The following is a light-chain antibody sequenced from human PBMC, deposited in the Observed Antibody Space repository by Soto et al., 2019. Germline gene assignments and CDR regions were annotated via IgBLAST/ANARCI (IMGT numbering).Light chain of an antibody. Sequence: QSVLTQPASVSGSPGQSITISCTGTSSDVGGYNYVYWYQQHPGKPPKLIIYEVSNRPSGVSNRFSGSKSGNTASLTISGLQAEDEADYHCTTYTSSRTYVVFGGGTKVTVL. V-gene: IGLV2-14*01. J-gene: IGLJ2*01. CDR2: EVS. CDR3: TTYTSSRTYVV. CDR1: SSDVGGYNY.